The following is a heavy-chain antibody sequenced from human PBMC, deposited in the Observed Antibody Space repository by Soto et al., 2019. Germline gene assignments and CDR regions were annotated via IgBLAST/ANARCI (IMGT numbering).Heavy chain of an antibody. J-gene: IGHJ2*01. CDR1: GFTFSSYG. D-gene: IGHD6-13*01. CDR3: ARESIAAAHWYFDL. Sequence: VQLVESGGGVVQPGRSLRLSCAASGFTFSSYGMHWVRQAPGKGLEWVAVIWYDGSNKYYADSVKGRFTMSRDNSNNTLYLQMNSLRPEDTAVYYCARESIAAAHWYFDLWGRGTLVTVSS. CDR2: IWYDGSNK. V-gene: IGHV3-33*01.